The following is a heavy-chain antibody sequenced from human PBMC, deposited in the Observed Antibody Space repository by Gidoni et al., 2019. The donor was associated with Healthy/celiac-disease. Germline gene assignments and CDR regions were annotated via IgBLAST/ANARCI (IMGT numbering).Heavy chain of an antibody. CDR3: ASQGARVRIYYMDV. CDR1: GFTFSSYA. D-gene: IGHD1-26*01. J-gene: IGHJ6*03. Sequence: QVQLVESGGGVVQPGRSLRLSCAASGFTFSSYAMHWVRQAPGKGLEWVAVISYDGSNKYYADSVKGRFTISRDNSKNTLYLQMNSLRAEDTAVYYCASQGARVRIYYMDVWGKGTTVTVSS. CDR2: ISYDGSNK. V-gene: IGHV3-30-3*01.